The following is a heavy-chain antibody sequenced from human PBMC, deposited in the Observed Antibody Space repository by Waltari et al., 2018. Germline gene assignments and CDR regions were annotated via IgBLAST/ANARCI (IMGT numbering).Heavy chain of an antibody. CDR1: GFTFSSYS. D-gene: IGHD3-3*01. J-gene: IGHJ3*02. Sequence: EVQLVESGGGLVQPGGSLRLSCAASGFTFSSYSMNWVRQAPGKGLEWVSYISSSSSTIYYADSVKGRFTISRDNAKNSLYLQMNSLRAEDTAVYYCARDLEWLSRDAFDIWGQGTMVTVSS. CDR2: ISSSSSTI. CDR3: ARDLEWLSRDAFDI. V-gene: IGHV3-48*01.